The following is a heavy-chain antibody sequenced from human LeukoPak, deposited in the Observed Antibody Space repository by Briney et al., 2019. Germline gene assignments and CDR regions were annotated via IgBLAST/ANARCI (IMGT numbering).Heavy chain of an antibody. CDR2: IIPIFGTA. D-gene: IGHD3-22*01. CDR3: AGGVYDSSGYYYATFDY. J-gene: IGHJ4*02. V-gene: IGHV1-69*05. Sequence: SVKVSCKASGGTFSSYAISWVRQAPGQGLEWMGGIIPIFGTANYAQKFQGRVTITTDESTCTAYMELSSLRSEDTAVYYCAGGVYDSSGYYYATFDYWGQGTLVTVSS. CDR1: GGTFSSYA.